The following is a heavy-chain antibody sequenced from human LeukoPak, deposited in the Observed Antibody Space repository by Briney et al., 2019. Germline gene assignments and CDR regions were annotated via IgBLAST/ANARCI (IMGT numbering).Heavy chain of an antibody. CDR3: ASTYSSGWYYFDY. CDR1: GFTFSSYE. J-gene: IGHJ4*02. Sequence: PGGSLRLSCAASGFTFSSYEMNWVRQAPGKGLDWVSYISSSGSTIYYADSVKGRFTISRDNAKNSLYLQMNSLRAEDTAVYYCASTYSSGWYYFDYWGQGTLVTVSS. CDR2: ISSSGSTI. V-gene: IGHV3-48*03. D-gene: IGHD6-19*01.